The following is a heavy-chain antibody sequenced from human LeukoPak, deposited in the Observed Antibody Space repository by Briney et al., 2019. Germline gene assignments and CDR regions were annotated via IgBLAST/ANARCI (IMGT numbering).Heavy chain of an antibody. J-gene: IGHJ5*02. Sequence: SGGSLRLSCAASGFTFSSYAMHWVRQAPGKGLEWVAVISYDGSNKYYADSVKGRFTISRDNSKNTLYLQMNSLRAEDTAVYYCARNNSTAVATGAWGQGTLVTVSS. CDR3: ARNNSTAVATGA. D-gene: IGHD6-13*01. CDR1: GFTFSSYA. CDR2: ISYDGSNK. V-gene: IGHV3-30*04.